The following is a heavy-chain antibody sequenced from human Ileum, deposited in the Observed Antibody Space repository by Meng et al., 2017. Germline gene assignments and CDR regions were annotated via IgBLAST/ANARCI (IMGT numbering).Heavy chain of an antibody. Sequence: ASVKVSCKASGYTFTSYYIHWVRQAPGQGLEYMGIIRPSGGGTSYAQKFQGRVTMTRDTSTSTVYMELSSLRYEDTAVYYCAREPPETYYFDYWGQGTLVTV. CDR3: AREPPETYYFDY. CDR2: IRPSGGGT. V-gene: IGHV1-46*01. CDR1: GYTFTSYY. J-gene: IGHJ4*02. D-gene: IGHD1-14*01.